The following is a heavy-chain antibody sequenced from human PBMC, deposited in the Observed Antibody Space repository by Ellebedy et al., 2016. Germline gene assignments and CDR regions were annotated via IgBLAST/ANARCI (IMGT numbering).Heavy chain of an antibody. CDR3: ARDKGPPSSSWYSYYYYYGMDV. CDR1: GFTFSSYG. D-gene: IGHD6-13*01. Sequence: GESLKISCAASGFTFSSYGMHWVRQAPGKGLEWVAVIWYDGSNKYYADSVKGRFTISRDNSKNTLYLQMNSLRAEDTAVYYCARDKGPPSSSWYSYYYYYGMDVWGQGTTVTVSS. J-gene: IGHJ6*02. V-gene: IGHV3-33*01. CDR2: IWYDGSNK.